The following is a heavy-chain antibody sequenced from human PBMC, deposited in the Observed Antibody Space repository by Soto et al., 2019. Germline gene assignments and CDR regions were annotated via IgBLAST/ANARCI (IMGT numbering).Heavy chain of an antibody. CDR3: ATQRWLQPSYYYYGMDV. CDR2: IIPIFGTA. CDR1: GGTFSIYA. Sequence: GASVKVSCKASGGTFSIYAISWVRQAPGQGLEWMGGIIPIFGTANYAQKFQGRVTITADESTSTAYMELSSLRSEDTAVYYCATQRWLQPSYYYYGMDVWGQGTTVTVSS. V-gene: IGHV1-69*13. D-gene: IGHD5-12*01. J-gene: IGHJ6*02.